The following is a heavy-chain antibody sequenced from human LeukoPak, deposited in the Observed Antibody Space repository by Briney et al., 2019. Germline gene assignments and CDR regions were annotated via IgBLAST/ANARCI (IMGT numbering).Heavy chain of an antibody. CDR1: AFAFSNHA. CDR2: ISISGGTT. CDR3: ANEIRPNDY. J-gene: IGHJ4*02. D-gene: IGHD4-17*01. V-gene: IGHV3-23*01. Sequence: GGSLRLSCTASAFAFSNHAMSWVRQASGKGLEWVSSISISGGTTYYADSVKGRFTISRENSKSTLYLQMNNLRADDTAVYYCANEIRPNDYWGQGTLVTVSS.